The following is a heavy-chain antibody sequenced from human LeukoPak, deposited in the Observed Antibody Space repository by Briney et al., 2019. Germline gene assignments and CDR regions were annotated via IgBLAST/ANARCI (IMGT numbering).Heavy chain of an antibody. CDR1: GFTFSSYG. J-gene: IGHJ4*02. CDR3: AKDISSSWYGDYFDY. V-gene: IGHV3-30*02. D-gene: IGHD6-13*01. CDR2: IRYDGSNK. Sequence: GGSLRLSCAASGFTFSSYGMHWVRQAPGKGLEWVAFIRYDGSNKYYADSVKGRFTISRDNSKNTLYLQMNSLRAEDTAVYYCAKDISSSWYGDYFDYWGQRTLVTVSS.